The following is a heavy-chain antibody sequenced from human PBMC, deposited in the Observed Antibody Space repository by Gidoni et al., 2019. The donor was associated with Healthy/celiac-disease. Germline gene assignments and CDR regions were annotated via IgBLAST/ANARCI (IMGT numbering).Heavy chain of an antibody. V-gene: IGHV3-66*01. CDR2: NYSGGST. Sequence: EVQLVESGGGLVQPGGSLRLSCAASGFTVSSNYMSWVRQAPGKGLEWVTVNYSGGSTYYADSVKGRFTISRDNSKNTLYLQMNSLRAEDTAVYYCARVLVVVTAQGAFDIWGQGTMVTVSS. D-gene: IGHD2-21*02. CDR3: ARVLVVVTAQGAFDI. J-gene: IGHJ3*02. CDR1: GFTVSSNY.